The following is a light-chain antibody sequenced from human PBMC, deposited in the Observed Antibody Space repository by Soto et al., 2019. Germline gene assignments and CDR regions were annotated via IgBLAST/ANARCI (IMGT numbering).Light chain of an antibody. J-gene: IGKJ4*01. Sequence: EVVMTQSPATLSVSPGERVTFSCRASQSVTTNLAWYQHKPGQSPRLLISGASTGASGIPPRFSGSGSGTEFTLTIDTLPYADFDVYYCQQYDRWPVTFGGGT. CDR1: QSVTTN. CDR2: GAS. CDR3: QQYDRWPVT. V-gene: IGKV3-15*01.